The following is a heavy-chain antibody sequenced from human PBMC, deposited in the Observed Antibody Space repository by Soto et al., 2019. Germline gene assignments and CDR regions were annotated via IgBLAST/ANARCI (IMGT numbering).Heavy chain of an antibody. V-gene: IGHV6-1*01. CDR1: GDSVSSNSAA. CDR3: ARVGPAGTWDAFDI. Sequence: QTLTLPCAISGDSVSSNSAAWNCIRQSPSRGLEWLGRTYYRSKWYNDYAVSVKSRITINPDTSKNQFSLQLNSVTPEDTAVYYCARVGPAGTWDAFDIWGQGTMVTVSS. CDR2: TYYRSKWYN. D-gene: IGHD6-13*01. J-gene: IGHJ3*02.